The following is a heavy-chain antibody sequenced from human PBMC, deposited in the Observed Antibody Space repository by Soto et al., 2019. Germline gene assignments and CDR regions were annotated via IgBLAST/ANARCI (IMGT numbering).Heavy chain of an antibody. CDR3: ARDNRTARNYYYYYYMDV. D-gene: IGHD1-1*01. Sequence: SETLSLTCTVSGGSISSYYWSWIRQPPGKGLEWIGYIYYSGSTNYNPSLKSRVTISVDTSKNQFSLKLSSVTAADTAVYYCARDNRTARNYYYYYYMDVWGKGTTVTVSS. J-gene: IGHJ6*03. CDR1: GGSISSYY. CDR2: IYYSGST. V-gene: IGHV4-59*01.